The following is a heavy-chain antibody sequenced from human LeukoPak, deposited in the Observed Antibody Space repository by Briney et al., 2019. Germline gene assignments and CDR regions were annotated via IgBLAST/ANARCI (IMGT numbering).Heavy chain of an antibody. CDR1: GLTFSSYG. J-gene: IGHJ4*02. CDR3: AKGLASAGILEY. V-gene: IGHV3-23*01. CDR2: ISGSGGST. D-gene: IGHD6-13*01. Sequence: GGSLGLSCAASGLTFSSYGMGWVRQAPGKGWEWVSAISGSGGSTYYADSVKGRFTISRDNSKNTLDLQLNSLRAEDTAIYYCAKGLASAGILEYWGQGTLVTVSS.